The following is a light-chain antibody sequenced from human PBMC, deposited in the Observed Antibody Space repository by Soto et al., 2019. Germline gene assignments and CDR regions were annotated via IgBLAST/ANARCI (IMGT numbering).Light chain of an antibody. Sequence: QSALTQPPSASGSPGQSVTISCTGSSSDVGGYNYVSWYQQHPGMAPKLIIYEVDKRPSGVPDRFSGSKSGNTASLTVSGLQADDESHFYCNSYAGRHNFVVFGGGTKVTVL. CDR2: EVD. J-gene: IGLJ2*01. V-gene: IGLV2-8*01. CDR3: NSYAGRHNFVV. CDR1: SSDVGGYNY.